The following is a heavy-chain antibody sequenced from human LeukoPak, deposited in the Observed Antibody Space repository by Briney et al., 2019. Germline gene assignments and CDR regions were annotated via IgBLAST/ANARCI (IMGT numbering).Heavy chain of an antibody. D-gene: IGHD3-10*01. CDR2: IYYSEST. Sequence: SETLSLTCTVSGGSISSYYWSWIRQPPGKGLEWIGYIYYSESTNYNPSLKSRVTISVDTSKNQFSLKLSSVTAADTAVYYCARHRITMVRGVISNWYFDLWGRGTLVTVSS. CDR1: GGSISSYY. J-gene: IGHJ2*01. CDR3: ARHRITMVRGVISNWYFDL. V-gene: IGHV4-59*08.